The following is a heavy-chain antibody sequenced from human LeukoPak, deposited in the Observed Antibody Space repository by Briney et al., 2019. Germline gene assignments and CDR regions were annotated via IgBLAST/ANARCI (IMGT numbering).Heavy chain of an antibody. CDR2: ISAYNSNT. CDR3: ARDGDCSGGSCYQVNWFDP. J-gene: IGHJ5*02. Sequence: ASVKVSCKASGYTFTSYGISWVRQAPGQGLEWMGWISAYNSNTNYAQKLQGRVTMTTDTSTSTAYMELRSLRSDDTAVYYCARDGDCSGGSCYQVNWFDPWGQGTLVTVSS. D-gene: IGHD2-15*01. V-gene: IGHV1-18*01. CDR1: GYTFTSYG.